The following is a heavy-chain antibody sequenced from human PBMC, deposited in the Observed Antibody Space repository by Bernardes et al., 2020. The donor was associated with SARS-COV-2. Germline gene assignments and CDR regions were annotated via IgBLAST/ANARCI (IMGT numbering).Heavy chain of an antibody. Sequence: GGSLRLSCAASGFTFSSYAMSWVRQAPGKGLEWVSAIRGNGDTTYYADSVKGRFTISRDNSENTLYLQMNSLRVEDTAVYYCAQEWDTVPGNAFDIWSHGTLVTVAS. J-gene: IGHJ3*02. V-gene: IGHV3-23*01. CDR2: IRGNGDTT. D-gene: IGHD2-8*01. CDR3: AQEWDTVPGNAFDI. CDR1: GFTFSSYA.